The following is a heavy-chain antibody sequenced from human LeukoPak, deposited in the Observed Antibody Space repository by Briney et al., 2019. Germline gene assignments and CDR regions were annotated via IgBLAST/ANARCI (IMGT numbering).Heavy chain of an antibody. Sequence: GGSLRLSCAASGFTFNTYSMSWVRQAPGKGLEWVSIISRASESIFYADSVKGRFTISRDNAKNSLYLQMNSLRAEDTAVYYCARAADTAMDNYYYYMDVWGKGTTVTVSS. CDR3: ARAADTAMDNYYYYMDV. V-gene: IGHV3-21*01. D-gene: IGHD5-18*01. CDR1: GFTFNTYS. CDR2: ISRASESI. J-gene: IGHJ6*03.